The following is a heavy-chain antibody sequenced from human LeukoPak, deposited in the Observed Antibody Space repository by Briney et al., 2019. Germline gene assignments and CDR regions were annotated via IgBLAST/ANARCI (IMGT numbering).Heavy chain of an antibody. CDR2: IYPADSDT. J-gene: IGHJ4*02. V-gene: IGHV5-51*01. CDR1: GYRFTTYW. Sequence: GESLNIPCKGSGYRFTTYWIAWVRQMPGKGLERMGIIYPADSDTRYSPSFQGQVTISADKSISTAYLQWSSLKASDTAIYYCARQLSSDDPLDDWGQGTLVTVSS. CDR3: ARQLSSDDPLDD. D-gene: IGHD6-19*01.